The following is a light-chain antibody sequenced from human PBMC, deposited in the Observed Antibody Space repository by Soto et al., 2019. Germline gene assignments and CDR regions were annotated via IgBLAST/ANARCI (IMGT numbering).Light chain of an antibody. CDR1: QSVRRDY. CDR2: GAS. J-gene: IGKJ1*01. CDR3: QQYNNWPRT. Sequence: EIVLTQSPGTLSLSPGETATLSCRASQSVRRDYLAWLQQKPGQAPRLLIYGASTRAIDIPARFSGSGSETEFTLTISSLQSEDFAVYYCQQYNNWPRTFGQGTKV. V-gene: IGKV3-15*01.